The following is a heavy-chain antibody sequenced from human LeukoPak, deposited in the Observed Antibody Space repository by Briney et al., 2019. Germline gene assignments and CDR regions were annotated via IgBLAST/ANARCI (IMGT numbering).Heavy chain of an antibody. V-gene: IGHV4-34*01. CDR1: GGSFSGYY. D-gene: IGHD3-10*01. CDR3: ARDRVNSGTDAFDI. J-gene: IGHJ3*02. CDR2: INHSGST. Sequence: SETLSLTCAVYGGSFSGYYWSWIRQPPGKGLEWIGEINHSGSTNYNPSLKSRVTISVDTSKNQFSLKLSSVTAADTAVYYCARDRVNSGTDAFDIWGQGTMVTVSS.